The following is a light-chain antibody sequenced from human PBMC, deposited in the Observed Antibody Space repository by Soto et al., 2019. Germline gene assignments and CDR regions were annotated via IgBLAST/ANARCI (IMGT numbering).Light chain of an antibody. CDR2: GAS. CDR1: QSVSSSY. Sequence: EIVLTQSPGTLSLSPGERATLSCRASQSVSSSYLAWYQQKPGQAPRLLIYGASSRATGIPDRFSGSGPGPDFTLTISRLEPEDFAVYYCKQYGSSPWTFGQGTKVEIK. J-gene: IGKJ1*01. V-gene: IGKV3-20*01. CDR3: KQYGSSPWT.